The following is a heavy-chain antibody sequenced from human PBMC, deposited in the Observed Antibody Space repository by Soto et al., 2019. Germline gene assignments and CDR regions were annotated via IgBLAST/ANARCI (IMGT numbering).Heavy chain of an antibody. CDR2: ISAYSGNT. V-gene: IGHV1-18*01. Sequence: ASVKVSCKASGYTFNRYAISWVRQAPGQGLEWMGWISAYSGNTNYAQKLQGRVTMTTHTSTSTAYMELRSLRSDDTAVYYCARGSRGGILWFGELFHYWGQGTLVTVSS. D-gene: IGHD3-10*01. CDR1: GYTFNRYA. J-gene: IGHJ4*02. CDR3: ARGSRGGILWFGELFHY.